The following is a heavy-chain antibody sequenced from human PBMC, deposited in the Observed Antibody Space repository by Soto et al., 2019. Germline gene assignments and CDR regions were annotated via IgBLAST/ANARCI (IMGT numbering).Heavy chain of an antibody. CDR1: GTSTRSSY. CDR3: ARASSGYTSSYFY. V-gene: IGHV4-59*01. J-gene: IGHJ4*02. D-gene: IGHD6-13*01. CDR2: VSYSGRP. Sequence: QVQLQESGPGLVKPSETLSLTCTVSGTSTRSSYWSWIRQPPGMGLEWIGYVSYSGRPNYNPSLKRRVPISVDTSKNQFSLKLSSVTAADTAVYYCARASSGYTSSYFYWGQGTLVTVSS.